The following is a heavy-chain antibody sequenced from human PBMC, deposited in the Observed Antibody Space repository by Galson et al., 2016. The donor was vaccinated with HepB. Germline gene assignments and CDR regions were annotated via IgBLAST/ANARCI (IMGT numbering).Heavy chain of an antibody. J-gene: IGHJ4*02. CDR2: VIPMLATA. CDR1: GGTFSTFA. D-gene: IGHD6-6*01. Sequence: SVKVSCKASGGTFSTFAIDWVRQAPGQGLEWMGGVIPMLATANYAQQFQGRVTITADESTNAAYMELSSLKSEATAVYFCARGSIALASELWGQGTLVSVSS. CDR3: ARGSIALASEL. V-gene: IGHV1-69*13.